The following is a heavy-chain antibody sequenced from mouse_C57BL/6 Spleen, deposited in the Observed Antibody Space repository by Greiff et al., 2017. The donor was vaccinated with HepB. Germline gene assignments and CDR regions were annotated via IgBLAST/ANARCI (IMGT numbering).Heavy chain of an antibody. CDR3: ARDMDYGSSRYWYFDV. CDR2: ISYDGSN. V-gene: IGHV3-6*01. D-gene: IGHD1-1*01. CDR1: GYSITSGYY. Sequence: EVKLMESGPSLVKPSQSLSLTCSVTGYSITSGYYWNWIRQFPGNKLEWMGYISYDGSNNYNPSLKNRISITRDTSKNQFFLKLNSVTTEDTATYYCARDMDYGSSRYWYFDVWGTGTTVTVSS. J-gene: IGHJ1*03.